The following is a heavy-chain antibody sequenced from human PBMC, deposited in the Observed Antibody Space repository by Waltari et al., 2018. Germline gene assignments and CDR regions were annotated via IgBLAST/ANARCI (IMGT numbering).Heavy chain of an antibody. CDR3: ARVQQRSYYYYYMDV. CDR1: GGSISRGGSY. Sequence: QVQLQESGPGLVKPSQTLSLTCTVSGGSISRGGSYWSWIRQHPGKGLEGIRYINYSGSTYYNPSLKSRLTISADTSTNQFSLKLSSVTAADTAVYYCARVQQRSYYYYYMDVWGKGTTVTVSS. D-gene: IGHD6-13*01. CDR2: INYSGST. V-gene: IGHV4-31*03. J-gene: IGHJ6*03.